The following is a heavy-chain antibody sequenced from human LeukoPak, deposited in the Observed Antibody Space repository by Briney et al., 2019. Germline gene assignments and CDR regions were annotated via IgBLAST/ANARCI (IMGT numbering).Heavy chain of an antibody. V-gene: IGHV3-53*01. D-gene: IGHD5-12*01. CDR3: ARRVATNEYYFDY. J-gene: IGHJ4*02. CDR1: GFTVSSNY. Sequence: PGGSLRLSCAASGFTVSSNYMSWVRQAPGKGLEWVSFITTSGGSTSYADSVKGRFTISRGNSKNTLYLQMNSLRAEDTAVYYCARRVATNEYYFDYWGQGTLVTVSS. CDR2: ITTSGGST.